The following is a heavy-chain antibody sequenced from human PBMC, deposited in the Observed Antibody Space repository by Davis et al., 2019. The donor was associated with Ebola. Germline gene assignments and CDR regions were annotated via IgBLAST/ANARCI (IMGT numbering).Heavy chain of an antibody. V-gene: IGHV4-59*12. CDR1: GGSITSYY. D-gene: IGHD3-22*01. CDR3: VRYVYHYDSSGYYVYFDY. CDR2: IYYSGST. Sequence: SETLSLTCTVSGGSITSYYWSWIRQPPGKGLEWIGYIYYSGSTTYNPSFKSRLTISVDTSKNQFSLHLNSVNPENTAVYYCVRYVYHYDSSGYYVYFDYWGQGTPVTVPS. J-gene: IGHJ4*02.